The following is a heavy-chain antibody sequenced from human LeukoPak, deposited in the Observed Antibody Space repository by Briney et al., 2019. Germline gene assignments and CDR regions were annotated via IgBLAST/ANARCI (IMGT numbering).Heavy chain of an antibody. J-gene: IGHJ4*02. CDR1: GGSISSGGYY. V-gene: IGHV4-31*03. D-gene: IGHD1-7*01. CDR3: ARGRPNYLSY. CDR2: IYYSGST. Sequence: SQTLSLTCTVSGGSISSGGYYWSWIRQHPGKGLEWIGYIYYSGSTYYNPSLKSRVTISVDTPKNQFSLKLSSVTAADTAVYYCARGRPNYLSYWGQGTLVTVSS.